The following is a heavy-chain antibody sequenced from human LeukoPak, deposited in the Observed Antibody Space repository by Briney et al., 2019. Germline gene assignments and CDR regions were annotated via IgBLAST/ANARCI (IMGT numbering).Heavy chain of an antibody. CDR2: IKQDGSEK. CDR3: ARCSSGSWYPHYYYYYGMDV. CDR1: GFTFSSYW. D-gene: IGHD6-13*01. J-gene: IGHJ6*02. Sequence: PGGSLRLSCAASGFTFSSYWMSWVRQAPGKGLEWVANIKQDGSEKYYVDSVKGRFTISRDNAKNSLYLQMNSLRAEDTAVYYCARCSSGSWYPHYYYYYGMDVWGQGTTVTVSS. V-gene: IGHV3-7*01.